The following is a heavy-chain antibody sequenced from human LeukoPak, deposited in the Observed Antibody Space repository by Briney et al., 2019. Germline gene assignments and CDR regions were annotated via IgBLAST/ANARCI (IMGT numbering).Heavy chain of an antibody. V-gene: IGHV7-4-1*02. CDR2: INTNTGNP. Sequence: GASVEVSCKASGYTFTSYAMNGVRQAPGQGLEWMGWINTNTGNPTYAQGFTGRFVFSLDTSVSTAYLQISSLKAEDTAVYYCARPMGPYYYGSGSYYGNWFDPWGQGTLVTVSS. CDR1: GYTFTSYA. J-gene: IGHJ5*02. D-gene: IGHD3-10*01. CDR3: ARPMGPYYYGSGSYYGNWFDP.